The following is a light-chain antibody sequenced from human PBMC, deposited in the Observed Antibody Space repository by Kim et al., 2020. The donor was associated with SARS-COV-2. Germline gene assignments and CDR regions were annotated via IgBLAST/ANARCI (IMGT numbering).Light chain of an antibody. Sequence: SAAVGDRVGMSGRASKDIMNNLAWFQQEPGKAPKALIAGASSVQSGVASKFSGTGYGTDFTLIISSLQPEDFATYYCQHYDSYPLAFGGGTKLEI. V-gene: IGKV1-16*02. CDR1: KDIMNN. CDR3: QHYDSYPLA. J-gene: IGKJ4*01. CDR2: GAS.